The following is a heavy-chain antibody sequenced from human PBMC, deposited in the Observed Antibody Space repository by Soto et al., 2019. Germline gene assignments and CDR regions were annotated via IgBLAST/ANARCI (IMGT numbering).Heavy chain of an antibody. CDR3: ARERSQDIVVVVAATPRGMDV. Sequence: PGGSLRLSCAASGFTFSSYAMHWVRQAPGKGLEWVAVISYDGSNKYYADSVKGRFTISRDNSKNTLYLQMNSLRAEDTAVYYCARERSQDIVVVVAATPRGMDVWGHGTTVTVSS. J-gene: IGHJ6*02. V-gene: IGHV3-30-3*01. D-gene: IGHD2-15*01. CDR2: ISYDGSNK. CDR1: GFTFSSYA.